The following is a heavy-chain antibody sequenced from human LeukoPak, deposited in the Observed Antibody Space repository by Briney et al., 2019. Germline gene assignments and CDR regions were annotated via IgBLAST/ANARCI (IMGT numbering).Heavy chain of an antibody. CDR3: ARIEYSSSSGFDY. Sequence: ASVKVSCKASGGTFSSYAISWVRQAPGQGLEWMGGIIPIFGTANYAQKFQGRVTMTRDTSTSTVYMELSSLRSEDTAVYYCARIEYSSSSGFDYWGQGTLVTVSS. CDR2: IIPIFGTA. V-gene: IGHV1-69*05. CDR1: GGTFSSYA. J-gene: IGHJ4*02. D-gene: IGHD6-6*01.